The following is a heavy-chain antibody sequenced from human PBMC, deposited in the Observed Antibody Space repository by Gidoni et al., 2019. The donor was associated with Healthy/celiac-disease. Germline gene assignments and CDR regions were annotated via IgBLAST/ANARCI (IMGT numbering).Heavy chain of an antibody. CDR2: IWYDGSNK. D-gene: IGHD3-10*01. CDR1: GFTFSSYG. Sequence: QVQLVESGGGVVQPGRSLRLSCAASGFTFSSYGMHWVRQAPGKGLEWVAVIWYDGSNKYYADSVKGRFTISRDNSKNTLYLQMNSLRAEDTAVYYCARDQYGSGSSYYYGMDVWGQGTTVTVSS. V-gene: IGHV3-33*01. CDR3: ARDQYGSGSSYYYGMDV. J-gene: IGHJ6*02.